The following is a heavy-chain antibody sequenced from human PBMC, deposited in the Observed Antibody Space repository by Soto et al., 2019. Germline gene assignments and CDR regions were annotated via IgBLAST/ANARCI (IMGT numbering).Heavy chain of an antibody. Sequence: QGQLLQSGAEVKKPGASVKVSCKTSGYSFTDYKLHWVRQAPGQGLEWMGWVDPNGGGSNSAQKFQGSVTMTWDTSVPTAYLDLTRLTTNDTATYFCATWVDYGDFEGFDFWGQVTLVTVSS. J-gene: IGHJ4*02. CDR2: VDPNGGGS. CDR1: GYSFTDYK. V-gene: IGHV1-2*04. CDR3: ATWVDYGDFEGFDF. D-gene: IGHD4-17*01.